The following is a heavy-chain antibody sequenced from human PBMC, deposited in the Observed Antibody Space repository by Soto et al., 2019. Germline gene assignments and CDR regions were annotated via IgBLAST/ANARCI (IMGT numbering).Heavy chain of an antibody. CDR2: ISGSGDNT. J-gene: IGHJ5*02. CDR3: AKGPWELGSNWFDP. V-gene: IGHV3-23*01. Sequence: PGGSLRLSCTASRFTFRSYAMSWVRQAPGKGLEWVSAISGSGDNTYYADSVKGRFTISRDNSKNTLYLQMNSLRAEDTAVYYCAKGPWELGSNWFDPWGQGTLVTVSS. D-gene: IGHD3-10*01. CDR1: RFTFRSYA.